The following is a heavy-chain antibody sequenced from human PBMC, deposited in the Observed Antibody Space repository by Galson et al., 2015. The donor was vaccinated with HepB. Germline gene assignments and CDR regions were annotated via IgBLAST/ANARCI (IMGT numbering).Heavy chain of an antibody. CDR3: ARREIYDGWLDP. CDR2: IYYSGST. Sequence: ETLSLTCTVSGGSVSSGNYYWSWIRQPPGKGLDWIGYIYYSGSTNYNPSLKSRVTISVDTSKNQFSLKVTSVTAADTAVYYCARREIYDGWLDPWGQGTLVTVSS. J-gene: IGHJ5*02. D-gene: IGHD3-16*01. CDR1: GGSVSSGNYY. V-gene: IGHV4-61*01.